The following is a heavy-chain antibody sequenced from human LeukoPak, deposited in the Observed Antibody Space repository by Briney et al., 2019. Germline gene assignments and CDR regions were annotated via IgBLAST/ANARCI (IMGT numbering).Heavy chain of an antibody. Sequence: SETLSLTCTVSGGSISSYYWSWIRQAPGKGLEWIGYIYYSGSTNYNPSLKSRVTISVDTSKNQFSLKLSSVTAADTAVYYCARDRDPGEYDYWGQGTLVTVSS. CDR1: GGSISSYY. CDR3: ARDRDPGEYDY. V-gene: IGHV4-59*01. D-gene: IGHD3-16*01. CDR2: IYYSGST. J-gene: IGHJ4*02.